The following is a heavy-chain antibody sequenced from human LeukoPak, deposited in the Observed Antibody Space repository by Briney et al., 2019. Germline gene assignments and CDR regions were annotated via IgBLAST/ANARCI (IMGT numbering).Heavy chain of an antibody. D-gene: IGHD3-3*01. CDR2: ISYDGSNK. J-gene: IGHJ6*02. CDR3: ARSYYDFWSGPHEYYGMDV. CDR1: GFTFSSYG. Sequence: GGSLRLSCAASGFTFSSYGMHWVRQAPGKGLEWVAVISYDGSNKYYADSVRGRFTISRDNSKNTLYLQMNSLRAEDTAVYYCARSYYDFWSGPHEYYGMDVWGQGTTVTVSS. V-gene: IGHV3-30*03.